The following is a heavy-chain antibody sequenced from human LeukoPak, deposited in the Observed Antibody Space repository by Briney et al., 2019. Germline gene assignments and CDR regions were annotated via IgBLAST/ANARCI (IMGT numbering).Heavy chain of an antibody. J-gene: IGHJ3*02. D-gene: IGHD5-12*01. CDR2: ISWNSGSI. Sequence: PGGSLRLSCAASGFTFDDYAMHWVRQAPGKGLEWVSGISWNSGSIGYADSVKGRFTISRDNAKNSLYLQMNSLRAEDTALYYCAKDSGYDPPGDAFDIWGQGTMVTVSS. CDR1: GFTFDDYA. V-gene: IGHV3-9*01. CDR3: AKDSGYDPPGDAFDI.